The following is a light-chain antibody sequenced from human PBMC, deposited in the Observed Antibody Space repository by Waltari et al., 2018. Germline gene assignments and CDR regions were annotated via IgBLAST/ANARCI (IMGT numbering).Light chain of an antibody. Sequence: SYVLTQPPSVSVAPGETARITCGGNNLERKSVQWYRQRPGQAPVVVISYDNDRAAGIPERFSGSNSGNTATLTISRVEAGDEADYYCQVWDANTDPGVFGTGTEVTVL. V-gene: IGLV3-21*01. CDR2: YDN. J-gene: IGLJ1*01. CDR3: QVWDANTDPGV. CDR1: NLERKS.